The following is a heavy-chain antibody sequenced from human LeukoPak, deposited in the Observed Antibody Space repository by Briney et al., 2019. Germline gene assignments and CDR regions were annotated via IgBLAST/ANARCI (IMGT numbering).Heavy chain of an antibody. J-gene: IGHJ4*02. Sequence: ASVKVSCKASGYTFTSYGISWVRQAPGQGLEWMGWISAYNGNTNYAQKLQGRVTMTTDTSTSTAYMELRSLRSDDTAVYYCATLYYDFWSGLPDYWGQGTLVTVSS. CDR1: GYTFTSYG. CDR3: ATLYYDFWSGLPDY. D-gene: IGHD3-3*01. CDR2: ISAYNGNT. V-gene: IGHV1-18*01.